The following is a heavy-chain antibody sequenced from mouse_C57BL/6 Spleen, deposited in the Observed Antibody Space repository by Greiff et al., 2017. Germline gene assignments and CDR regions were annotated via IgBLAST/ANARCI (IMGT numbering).Heavy chain of an antibody. J-gene: IGHJ2*01. V-gene: IGHV1-53*01. CDR3: ARDEVTGSLDY. Sequence: QVQLQQPGTELVKPGASVKLSCKASGYTFTSYWMHWVKPRPGQGLEWIGNINPSNGGTNYNEKFKSKATLTVDKSSSTAYMHLSSLTSEDSAVYYCARDEVTGSLDYWGQGTTLTVSS. CDR1: GYTFTSYW. D-gene: IGHD2-2*01. CDR2: INPSNGGT.